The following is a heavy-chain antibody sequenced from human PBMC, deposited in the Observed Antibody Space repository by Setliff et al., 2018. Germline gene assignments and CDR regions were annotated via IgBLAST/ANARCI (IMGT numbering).Heavy chain of an antibody. Sequence: SETLSLTCTVSGGSISSGSYYWSWIRQPAGKGLEWIGRIYTSGSTNYNPSLKSRVTISVDTSKNQFSLKLSSVTAADTAVYYCARVYGDETIDIWGQGKLVTVSS. CDR2: IYTSGST. CDR1: GGSISSGSYY. CDR3: ARVYGDETIDI. J-gene: IGHJ3*02. D-gene: IGHD2-21*02. V-gene: IGHV4-61*02.